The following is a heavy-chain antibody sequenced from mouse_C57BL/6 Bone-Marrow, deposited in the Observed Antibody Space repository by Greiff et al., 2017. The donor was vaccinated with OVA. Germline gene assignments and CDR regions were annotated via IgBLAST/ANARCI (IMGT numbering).Heavy chain of an antibody. Sequence: EVKVVESGGGLVKPGGSLKLSCAASGFTFSSYAMSWVRQTPEKRLEWVATISDGGSYTYYPDNVKGRFTISRDNAKNNLYLQMSHLKSEDTAMYYCAREGAQASFAYWGQGTLVTVSA. V-gene: IGHV5-4*01. D-gene: IGHD3-2*02. CDR1: GFTFSSYA. CDR3: AREGAQASFAY. J-gene: IGHJ3*01. CDR2: ISDGGSYT.